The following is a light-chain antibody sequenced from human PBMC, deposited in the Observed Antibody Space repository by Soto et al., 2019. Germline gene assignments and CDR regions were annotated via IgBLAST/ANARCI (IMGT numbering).Light chain of an antibody. J-gene: IGKJ4*01. CDR3: QQYGSSPPMT. CDR2: GAS. CDR1: QSVSSNY. Sequence: EIVLTQSPGTLSLSPGERATLSCRASQSVSSNYLAWYQQKHGQAPRLLSYGASSSATDIPDRFSGSGSGTDFTLTISRLETEDVAVYYCQQYGSSPPMTFGGGTKVEIK. V-gene: IGKV3-20*01.